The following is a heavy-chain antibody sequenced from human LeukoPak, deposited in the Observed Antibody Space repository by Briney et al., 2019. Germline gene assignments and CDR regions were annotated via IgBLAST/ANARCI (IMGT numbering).Heavy chain of an antibody. V-gene: IGHV1-2*02. CDR3: ARDGVLLWFGELGSYYYYYGMDV. J-gene: IGHJ6*02. CDR2: INPNRCSK. D-gene: IGHD3-10*01. CDR1: GYTFTGYY. Sequence: ASVTVSCKSSGYTFTGYYLHWMRKARGQGREWMGCINPNRCSKNYAQKFQGRVTMTRDTSISTAYMELSRLRSDDTAVYYCARDGVLLWFGELGSYYYYYGMDVWGQGTTVSVSS.